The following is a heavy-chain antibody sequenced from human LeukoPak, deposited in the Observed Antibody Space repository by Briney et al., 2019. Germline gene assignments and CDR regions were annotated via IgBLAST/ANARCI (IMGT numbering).Heavy chain of an antibody. CDR1: GFTFIDYD. CDR3: AKHLRATNTYIFFGLDV. CDR2: INWNGGGT. D-gene: IGHD1-26*01. V-gene: IGHV3-9*01. J-gene: IGHJ6*02. Sequence: GGSLRLSCAASGFTFIDYDMHWVRQPPGKGLEWVSGINWNGGGTDYADSVKGRFTISRDNAKDSLYLQMTSLRPEDTALYYCAKHLRATNTYIFFGLDVWGQGTTVTVSS.